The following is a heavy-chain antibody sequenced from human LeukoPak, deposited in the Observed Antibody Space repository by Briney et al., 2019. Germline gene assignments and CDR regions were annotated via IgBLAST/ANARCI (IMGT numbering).Heavy chain of an antibody. J-gene: IGHJ4*02. CDR2: ISDDGSRK. Sequence: GRSLRLSCAASGFTFSNYGMYWVRQAPGTGLEWVTFISDDGSRKYHVDSVKGRFTISRDNSKNTLYLQMNSLRVEDTAVYYCAKDRSTTWSFDYWGQGTLVSVSS. CDR1: GFTFSNYG. V-gene: IGHV3-30*18. D-gene: IGHD6-13*01. CDR3: AKDRSTTWSFDY.